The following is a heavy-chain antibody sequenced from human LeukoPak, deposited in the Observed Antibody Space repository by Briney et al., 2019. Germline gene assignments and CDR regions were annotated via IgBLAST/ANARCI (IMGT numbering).Heavy chain of an antibody. D-gene: IGHD3-22*01. Sequence: GGSLRLSCAASGFTVNRTYMSWVRQAPGRGLEWVSVIYSGGATYYSDSVKGRFAISRDNSKNTLYLQMNNLRNEDTSVYYCAKENYHTSGYYYIFDYWGQGTLVTVSS. V-gene: IGHV3-66*02. CDR1: GFTVNRTY. CDR2: IYSGGAT. J-gene: IGHJ4*02. CDR3: AKENYHTSGYYYIFDY.